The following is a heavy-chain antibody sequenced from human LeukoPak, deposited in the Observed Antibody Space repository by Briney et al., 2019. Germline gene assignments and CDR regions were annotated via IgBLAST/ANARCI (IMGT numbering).Heavy chain of an antibody. J-gene: IGHJ3*02. D-gene: IGHD2-15*01. V-gene: IGHV3-7*01. CDR2: IKEDESEK. CDR3: ARDSEKYCSGGSCAAFDI. CDR1: GFTFSSYW. Sequence: GGSLRLSCAASGFTFSSYWMGWVRQAPGNGPEWVANIKEDESEKNYVDSVKGRFTISRDSAKNALYLQMNSLRAEDTAVYYCARDSEKYCSGGSCAAFDIWGQGTMVTVSS.